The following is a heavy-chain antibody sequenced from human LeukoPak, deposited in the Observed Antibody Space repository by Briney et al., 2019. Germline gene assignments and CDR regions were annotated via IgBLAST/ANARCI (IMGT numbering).Heavy chain of an antibody. J-gene: IGHJ5*02. Sequence: SETLSLTCTVSGDSITSHYWSWIRQPAGKGLEWIGRIYTSGSTNYNPSLNSRVTISVDTSNNQFSLKLSSVTAADTAVYYCARHGGSGLDWFDPWGQGTLVTVSS. CDR1: GDSITSHY. V-gene: IGHV4-4*07. CDR2: IYTSGST. D-gene: IGHD3-10*01. CDR3: ARHGGSGLDWFDP.